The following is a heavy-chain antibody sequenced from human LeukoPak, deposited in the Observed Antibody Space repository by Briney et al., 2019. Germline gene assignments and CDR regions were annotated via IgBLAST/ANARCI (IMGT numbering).Heavy chain of an antibody. J-gene: IGHJ4*02. CDR2: ISGSGGST. CDR3: AKGGPQFFDY. V-gene: IGHV3-23*01. CDR1: GFTFSSSA. D-gene: IGHD5-24*01. Sequence: GGSLRLSCAASGFTFSSSAMSWVRQAPGEGLEWVSTISGSGGSTYSTDSVKGRFTISRDNSKSTLYLQMNGLRVEDTAIYYCAKGGPQFFDYWGQGTLVTVSS.